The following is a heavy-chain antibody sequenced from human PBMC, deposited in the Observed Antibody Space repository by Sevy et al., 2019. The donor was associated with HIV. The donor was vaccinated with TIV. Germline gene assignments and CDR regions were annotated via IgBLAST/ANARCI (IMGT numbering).Heavy chain of an antibody. CDR3: ARDGDCSRTDVYTAYGMGV. Sequence: GGSLRLSCAASGFTFSSYSMNWVRQAPGKGLEWVSSISSSSSYIYYADSVKGRFTISRDNAKNSLDLQLNSLRAEDTAVYYCARDGDCSRTDVYTAYGMGVWGQGTTVTVSS. CDR1: GFTFSSYS. J-gene: IGHJ6*02. D-gene: IGHD2-2*03. CDR2: ISSSSSYI. V-gene: IGHV3-21*03.